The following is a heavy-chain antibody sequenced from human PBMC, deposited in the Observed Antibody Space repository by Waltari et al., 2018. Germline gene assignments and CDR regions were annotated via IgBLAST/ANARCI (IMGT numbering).Heavy chain of an antibody. D-gene: IGHD5-12*01. Sequence: QVQLQESGPGLVKPSETLSLICTVSGFSISSGYYWGWIRQPRGKGLEWIGSTFHSGNTYYNPSIKSRVTMSVDTSTNQFSLRLSSVTAADTAVYYCARDPIPGYAYRSDYWGQGTLVTVSS. J-gene: IGHJ4*02. CDR3: ARDPIPGYAYRSDY. V-gene: IGHV4-38-2*02. CDR2: TFHSGNT. CDR1: GFSISSGYY.